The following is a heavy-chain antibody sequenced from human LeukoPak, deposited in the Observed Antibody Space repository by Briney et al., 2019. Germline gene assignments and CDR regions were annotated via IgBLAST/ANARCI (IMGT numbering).Heavy chain of an antibody. J-gene: IGHJ4*02. CDR1: GYTFTGYY. Sequence: VASVKVSCKASGYTFTGYYMHWVRQAPGQGLEWMGRINPNSGGTNYAQKFQGRVTMTRDTSISTAYMELSGLRSDDTAVYYCARDSETIVVVPAAADYWGQGTLVTVSS. D-gene: IGHD2-2*01. CDR2: INPNSGGT. V-gene: IGHV1-2*06. CDR3: ARDSETIVVVPAAADY.